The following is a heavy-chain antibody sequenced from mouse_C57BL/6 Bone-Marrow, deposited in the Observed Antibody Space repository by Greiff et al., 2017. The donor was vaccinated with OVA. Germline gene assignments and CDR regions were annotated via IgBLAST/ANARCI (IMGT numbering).Heavy chain of an antibody. Sequence: QVQLQQPGAELVKPGASVKMSCKASGYTFTSYWITWEKQRPGQGLEWIGDIYPGSGSTNYNEKFKSKATLTVDTSSSTAYMQLSSLTSEDSAVYYCARPWLLHWYFDVWGTGTTVTVSS. CDR1: GYTFTSYW. D-gene: IGHD2-3*01. CDR2: IYPGSGST. J-gene: IGHJ1*03. V-gene: IGHV1-55*01. CDR3: ARPWLLHWYFDV.